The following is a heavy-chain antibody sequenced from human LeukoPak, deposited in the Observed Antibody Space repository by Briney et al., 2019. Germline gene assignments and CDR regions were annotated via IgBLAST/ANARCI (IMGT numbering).Heavy chain of an antibody. CDR2: VYPSGNT. Sequence: PSETLSLTCTISADSINIYYWTWIRQPAGKGLEWIGRVYPSGNTNYNPSLKSRVTMSVDTSKNQFSLRLTSVTAADTAVYYCARNPTLARFDPRGQGTLVTVSS. V-gene: IGHV4-4*07. CDR1: ADSINIYY. J-gene: IGHJ5*02. CDR3: ARNPTLARFDP.